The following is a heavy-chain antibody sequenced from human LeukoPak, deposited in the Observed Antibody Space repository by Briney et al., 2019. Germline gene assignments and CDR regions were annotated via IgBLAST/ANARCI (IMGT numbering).Heavy chain of an antibody. CDR2: IYYSGST. D-gene: IGHD1-1*01. CDR3: TRGDWNHVYFDY. J-gene: IGHJ4*02. V-gene: IGHV4-30-4*02. CDR1: GGSISSGDYY. Sequence: PSETLSLTCTVSGGSISSGDYYWSWIRQPPGKGLEWIGYIYYSGSTYYNPSLKSRVTISVGTSKMQFSLKMSSVTAADTAVYYCTRGDWNHVYFDYWGQGTLVTVSS.